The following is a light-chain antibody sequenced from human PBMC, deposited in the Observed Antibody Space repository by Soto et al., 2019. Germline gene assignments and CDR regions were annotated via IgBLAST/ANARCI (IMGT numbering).Light chain of an antibody. CDR1: QSVNSN. Sequence: EIVMTQSPVTLSVSPGERVTLSCRASQSVNSNLAWYQQNPGQAPWLLIFGASTRATGIPARYSGSGSGTEFTLTISSLQSEDFAVYYCQQYNNWPPLTFGGGTKVEIK. J-gene: IGKJ4*01. V-gene: IGKV3-15*01. CDR3: QQYNNWPPLT. CDR2: GAS.